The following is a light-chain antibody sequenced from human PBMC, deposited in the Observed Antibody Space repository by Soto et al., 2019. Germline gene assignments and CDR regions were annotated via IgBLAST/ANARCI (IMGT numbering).Light chain of an antibody. J-gene: IGKJ5*01. Sequence: EIVLTQSPSARSLSLVERATISFIASQSVSSYLAWYQQKPGQAPRLLIYDASNRATGIPARFSGSGSGTEFTLTISSLEPEDFAVYYCQQSSNWPPINFGEGTQLEIK. CDR3: QQSSNWPPIN. CDR1: QSVSSY. CDR2: DAS. V-gene: IGKV3-11*01.